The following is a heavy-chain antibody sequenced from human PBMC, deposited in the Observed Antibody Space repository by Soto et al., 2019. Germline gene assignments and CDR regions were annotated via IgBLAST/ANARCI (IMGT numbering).Heavy chain of an antibody. CDR1: GGSISSSSYY. J-gene: IGHJ5*02. CDR3: ARSQRQPQGWFDP. CDR2: IYYSGST. D-gene: IGHD6-25*01. Sequence: QLQLQESGPGLVKPSETLSLTCTVSGGSISSSSYYWGWIRQPPGKGLEWIGSIYYSGSTYYNPSLKSRVTISVDTSKNQFSLKLSSVTAADTAVYYCARSQRQPQGWFDPWGQGTLVTVSS. V-gene: IGHV4-39*01.